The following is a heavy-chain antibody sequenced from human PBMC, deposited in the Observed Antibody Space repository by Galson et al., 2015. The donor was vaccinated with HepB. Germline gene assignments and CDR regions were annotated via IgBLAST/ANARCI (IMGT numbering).Heavy chain of an antibody. CDR2: ISGYNGNT. CDR1: DYTFTNFG. V-gene: IGHV1-18*04. D-gene: IGHD6-6*01. J-gene: IGHJ4*02. CDR3: ARARYSTSPPDY. Sequence: SVKVSCKASDYTFTNFGITWVRQAPGQGPEWMGWISGYNGNTDYAQNLQGRVTMTTDTSTNTAYMVLRSLRYDDTAVYYCARARYSTSPPDYWGQGTLVTVSS.